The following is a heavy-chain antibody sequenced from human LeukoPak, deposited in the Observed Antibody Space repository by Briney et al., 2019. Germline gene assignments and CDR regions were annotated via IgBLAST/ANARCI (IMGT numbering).Heavy chain of an antibody. CDR3: ARRGRVLRYFDWLSERLFDY. Sequence: SETLSLTCADYGGSFSGYYWSWIRQPPGKGLEWIGEINHSGSTNYNPSLKSRVTISVDTSKNQFSLKLSSVTAADTAVYYCARRGRVLRYFDWLSERLFDYWGQGTLVTVSS. V-gene: IGHV4-34*01. J-gene: IGHJ4*02. CDR1: GGSFSGYY. CDR2: INHSGST. D-gene: IGHD3-9*01.